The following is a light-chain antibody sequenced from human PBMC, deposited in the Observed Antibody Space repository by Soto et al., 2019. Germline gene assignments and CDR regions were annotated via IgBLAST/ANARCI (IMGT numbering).Light chain of an antibody. Sequence: DIVMTQSPDSLAVSLGERATINCKSSQSVLVTPDNKNNLAWYQQKPGQPPRLLIYWAFFRESGVPDRFSDSGSGTDFTLTISSLRAEDVAVYYCQQYFIAPFTFGGGTKVEIK. J-gene: IGKJ4*01. CDR1: QSVLVTPDNKNN. V-gene: IGKV4-1*01. CDR2: WAF. CDR3: QQYFIAPFT.